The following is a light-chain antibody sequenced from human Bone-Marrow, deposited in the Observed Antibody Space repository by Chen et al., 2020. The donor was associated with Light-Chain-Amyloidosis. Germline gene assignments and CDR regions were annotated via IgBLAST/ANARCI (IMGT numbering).Light chain of an antibody. CDR3: QVWDRSSDRPV. Sequence: SYVLTQPSSVSAAPGQTDTLPCGGYNIGSTSVHWYQQTPGHAPLLVVYDDSDRASGIPERLSGSNAGNTATLTISRVEAGDEADYYCQVWDRSSDRPVFGGGTKLTVL. CDR1: NIGSTS. CDR2: DDS. V-gene: IGLV3-21*02. J-gene: IGLJ3*02.